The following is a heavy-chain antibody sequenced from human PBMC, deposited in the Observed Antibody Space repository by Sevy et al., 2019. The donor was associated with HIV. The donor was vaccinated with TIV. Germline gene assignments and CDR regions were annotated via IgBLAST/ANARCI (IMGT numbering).Heavy chain of an antibody. D-gene: IGHD3-10*01. CDR1: GFTFSDYY. V-gene: IGHV3-11*01. CDR3: ARAGSYPYYYYYLDV. Sequence: GSLRLSCAASGFTFSDYYMSWIRQAPGKGLEWVSYIYDGDSTTYYADSVKGRFTISRDNAKNSLYLQMNSLRAEDTALYYGARAGSYPYYYYYLDVWGKGTTVTVSS. CDR2: IYDGDSTT. J-gene: IGHJ6*03.